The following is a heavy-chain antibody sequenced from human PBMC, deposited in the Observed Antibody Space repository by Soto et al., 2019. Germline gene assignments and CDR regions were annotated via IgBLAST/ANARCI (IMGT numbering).Heavy chain of an antibody. V-gene: IGHV3-30*14. D-gene: IGHD2-15*01. J-gene: IGHJ4*02. CDR1: GFTFSSYA. CDR3: ARTCSGGTCSFDY. Sequence: PGGSLRLSCAASGFTFSSYAMHWVRQAPGKGLEWVALISYDGSDKDYADSVKGRFTISRDNSENTLYLQMNSLRAEDTAVYYCARTCSGGTCSFDYWGQGTLVTVSS. CDR2: ISYDGSDK.